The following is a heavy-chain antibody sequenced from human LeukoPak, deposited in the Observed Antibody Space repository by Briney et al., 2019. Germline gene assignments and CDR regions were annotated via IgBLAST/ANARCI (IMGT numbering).Heavy chain of an antibody. CDR2: INSDGSNT. V-gene: IGHV3-74*01. J-gene: IGHJ4*02. CDR3: ARVASGSWAFDY. D-gene: IGHD6-13*01. CDR1: GFTFSSYW. Sequence: GGSLRLSCAASGFTFSSYWMHWVRQAPGKGLVWVSRINSDGSNTSYADSVKGRFTISRDNAKNTLYLQMNSLRAEDTAVYYCARVASGSWAFDYWGQGTLVTVSS.